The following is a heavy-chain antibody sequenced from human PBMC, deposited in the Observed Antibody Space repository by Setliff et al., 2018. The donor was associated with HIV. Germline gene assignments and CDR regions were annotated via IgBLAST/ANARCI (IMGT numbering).Heavy chain of an antibody. V-gene: IGHV3-7*01. Sequence: PGGSLRLSCRASAFTFSDYWMTWVRQAPGRGLEWVANIKDDGSEKNYLDSIKGRFTIFRDNARNSLYLQMTSLRAEDSGVYYCARSPQVTIFGIKIKPPGGPDLWGQGTLVTVSS. D-gene: IGHD3-3*01. CDR1: AFTFSDYW. CDR2: IKDDGSEK. J-gene: IGHJ5*02. CDR3: ARSPQVTIFGIKIKPPGGPDL.